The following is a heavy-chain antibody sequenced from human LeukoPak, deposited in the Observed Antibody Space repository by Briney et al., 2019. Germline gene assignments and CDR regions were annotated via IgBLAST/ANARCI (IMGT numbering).Heavy chain of an antibody. J-gene: IGHJ4*02. V-gene: IGHV4-39*01. D-gene: IGHD1-26*01. CDR2: MHYSGNT. CDR1: GGSLSSSSYY. Sequence: SETLSLTCTVSGGSLSSSSYYWGWIRQPPGKGLEWIGSMHYSGNTYYNPSLNSRVTISVDTSKNQFSLKRSSVTAAETAVYCCARHGGNFYDFDYWGQGTLVAVSS. CDR3: ARHGGNFYDFDY.